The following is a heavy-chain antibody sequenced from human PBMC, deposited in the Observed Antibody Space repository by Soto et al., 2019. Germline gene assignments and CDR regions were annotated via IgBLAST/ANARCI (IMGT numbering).Heavy chain of an antibody. J-gene: IGHJ5*02. V-gene: IGHV3-74*01. Sequence: GGSLRLSCAASGFTFSSYWMHWVRQAPGKGLVWVSRINSDGSSTSYADSVKGRFTISRDNAKNTLYLQMNSLRAEDTAVYYCARDPYIAAAGKERGWFDPWGQGTLVTVSS. D-gene: IGHD6-13*01. CDR1: GFTFSSYW. CDR2: INSDGSST. CDR3: ARDPYIAAAGKERGWFDP.